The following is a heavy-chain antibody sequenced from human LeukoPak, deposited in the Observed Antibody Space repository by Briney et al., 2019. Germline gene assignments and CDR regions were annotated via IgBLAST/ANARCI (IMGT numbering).Heavy chain of an antibody. Sequence: PGGSLRLSCAASGFTFNNYAMHWVRQAPGKGLEWVSCISSSSSDIYYADSVKGRFTISRDNTESSLYLQMNSLRVEDTAVYYCASLHGDYVYWGQGTLVTVSS. D-gene: IGHD4-17*01. V-gene: IGHV3-21*01. J-gene: IGHJ4*02. CDR2: ISSSSSDI. CDR3: ASLHGDYVY. CDR1: GFTFNNYA.